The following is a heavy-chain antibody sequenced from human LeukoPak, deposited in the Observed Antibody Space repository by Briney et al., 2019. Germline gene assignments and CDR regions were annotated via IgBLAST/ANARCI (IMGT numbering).Heavy chain of an antibody. V-gene: IGHV3-48*01. D-gene: IGHD1-26*01. CDR1: GFTFSSYW. J-gene: IGHJ5*02. CDR2: ISSSAGII. Sequence: GGSLRLSCAASGFTFSSYWMSWVRQAPGKGLEWVSYISSSAGIIYYADSVKGRFTISRDSAKNSLFLQMNSLRAEDTAVYYCARGSGSYSFNLLGFDPWGQGTLVTVSS. CDR3: ARGSGSYSFNLLGFDP.